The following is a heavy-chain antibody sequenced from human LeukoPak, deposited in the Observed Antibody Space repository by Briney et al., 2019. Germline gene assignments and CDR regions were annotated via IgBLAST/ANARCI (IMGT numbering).Heavy chain of an antibody. CDR2: VYHSGSP. D-gene: IGHD5/OR15-5a*01. J-gene: IGHJ3*02. Sequence: SETLSLTCAVSGGSISSSSWRSWVRQPPGKGLEWIGEVYHSGSPNYNPSFRGRVTILVDKSKNQFSLNLGSLTAADTAVYYCARDPNIVSTVTLRAFDIWGQGTMVSVSS. V-gene: IGHV4-4*02. CDR3: ARDPNIVSTVTLRAFDI. CDR1: GGSISSSSW.